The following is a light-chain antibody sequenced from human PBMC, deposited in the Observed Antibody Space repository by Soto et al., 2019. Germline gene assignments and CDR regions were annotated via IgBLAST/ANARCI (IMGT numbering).Light chain of an antibody. CDR3: AAWDDSLRAPV. V-gene: IGLV1-47*01. CDR1: SSHIGSAY. J-gene: IGLJ2*01. Sequence: QSVLTQPPSASGTPGQTVTISCSGSSSHIGSAYIYWYQYLPGTAPKLLISRDDERPSGVPDRFSGSKSGTSASLAISGVRSEDEADYFCAAWDDSLRAPVFGGGTKLTVL. CDR2: RDD.